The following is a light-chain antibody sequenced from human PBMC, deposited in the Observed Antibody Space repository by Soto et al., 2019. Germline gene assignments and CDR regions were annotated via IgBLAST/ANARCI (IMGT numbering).Light chain of an antibody. Sequence: DIQMTQSPSTLSGSVGDIVTITFRASQTISSWLAWYQQKPGKAPRLLIYDASSLLSGVPSRFSGSGSGADFTLTIASLQPEDFSTYYCQQSDSTPYTFGQGTKVDIK. CDR1: QTISSW. J-gene: IGKJ2*01. CDR2: DAS. CDR3: QQSDSTPYT. V-gene: IGKV1-39*01.